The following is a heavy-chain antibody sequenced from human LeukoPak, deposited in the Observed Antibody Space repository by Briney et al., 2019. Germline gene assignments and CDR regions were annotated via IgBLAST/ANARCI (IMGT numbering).Heavy chain of an antibody. J-gene: IGHJ6*02. D-gene: IGHD4-23*01. Sequence: ASVKVSCKASGYTFTGYYMHWVQQAPGQGLEWMGWINPNSVGTNYAQKFQGRVTMIRDTSISTAYMELSRLRSDDTAVYYCARVDGDYDGNYYYYYGMDVWGQGTTVTVSS. CDR3: ARVDGDYDGNYYYYYGMDV. CDR2: INPNSVGT. V-gene: IGHV1-2*02. CDR1: GYTFTGYY.